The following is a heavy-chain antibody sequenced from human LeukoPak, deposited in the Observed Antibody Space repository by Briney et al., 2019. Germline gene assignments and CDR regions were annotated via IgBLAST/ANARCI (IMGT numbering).Heavy chain of an antibody. Sequence: ASVKVSCKASGYTFTSYGISWVRQAPGQGLECMGWISAYNGNTNYAQKLQGRVTMTTDTSTSTAYMELRSLRSDDTAVYYCARDLAVAGTHWFDPWGQGTLVTVSS. J-gene: IGHJ5*02. D-gene: IGHD6-19*01. CDR3: ARDLAVAGTHWFDP. CDR2: ISAYNGNT. V-gene: IGHV1-18*01. CDR1: GYTFTSYG.